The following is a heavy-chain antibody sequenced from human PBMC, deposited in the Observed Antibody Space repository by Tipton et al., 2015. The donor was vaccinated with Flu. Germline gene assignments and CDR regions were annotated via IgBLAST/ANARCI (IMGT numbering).Heavy chain of an antibody. CDR1: GFTLSLYA. CDR3: ARDLPYGGTAFDI. V-gene: IGHV3-30*04. D-gene: IGHD4/OR15-4a*01. CDR2: ISKDGTEK. J-gene: IGHJ3*02. Sequence: VQLVQSGGGVVQPGRSLSLSCAASGFTLSLYAIHWVPRAPGKGLEWVTLISKDGTEKHFADSVKGRFTISRDNSRNMVSLQMNSLRTDDTAIYYCARDLPYGGTAFDIWGQGTMVTVSS.